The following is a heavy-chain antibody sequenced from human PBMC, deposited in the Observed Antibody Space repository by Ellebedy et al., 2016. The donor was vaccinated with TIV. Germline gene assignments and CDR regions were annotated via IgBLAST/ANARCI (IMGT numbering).Heavy chain of an antibody. Sequence: GGSLRLXXAASGFTFTSSAMSWVRQAPGKGLEWVSGISGTAASTYYADSVKGRFIISRDFSKNPLYLQMNSLRAENTARYYCVKDLGFTVTGSWDHWGQGTVVTVSS. V-gene: IGHV3-23*01. CDR3: VKDLGFTVTGSWDH. CDR1: GFTFTSSA. J-gene: IGHJ4*02. CDR2: ISGTAAST. D-gene: IGHD3-9*01.